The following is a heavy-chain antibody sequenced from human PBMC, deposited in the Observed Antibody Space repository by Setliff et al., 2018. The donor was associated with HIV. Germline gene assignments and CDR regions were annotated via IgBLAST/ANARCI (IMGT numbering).Heavy chain of an antibody. J-gene: IGHJ6*04. CDR1: GGSISSSSYY. CDR2: IYYSGTT. Sequence: PSETLSLTCTASGGSISSSSYYWGWIRQPPGKGLEWLGTIYYSGTTYYNPSLKSRVTISVDTSKDQFSLKLSSVTAADTAVYYCARLYSTVTPYIWGKGTTVTVSS. CDR3: ARLYSTVTPYI. D-gene: IGHD2-21*01. V-gene: IGHV4-39*01.